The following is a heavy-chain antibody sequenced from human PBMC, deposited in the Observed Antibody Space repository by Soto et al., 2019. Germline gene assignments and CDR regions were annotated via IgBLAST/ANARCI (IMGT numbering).Heavy chain of an antibody. CDR3: ARERCSGGSCDNWFDP. J-gene: IGHJ5*02. D-gene: IGHD2-15*01. V-gene: IGHV4-4*02. CDR1: GGSISSSNW. CDR2: IYHSGST. Sequence: KPSETLSLTCAVSGGSISSSNWWSWVRQPPGKGLEWIGEIYHSGSTNYNPSLKSRVTISVDKSKNQFSLKLSSVTAADTAVYYCARERCSGGSCDNWFDPWGQGTLVTVSS.